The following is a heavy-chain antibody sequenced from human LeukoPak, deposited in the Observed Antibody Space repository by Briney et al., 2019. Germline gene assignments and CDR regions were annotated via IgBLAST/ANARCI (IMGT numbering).Heavy chain of an antibody. CDR2: IKQDGSEK. V-gene: IGHV3-7*01. J-gene: IGHJ4*02. D-gene: IGHD1-14*01. CDR1: GFTFSGHW. Sequence: PGGSLRLSCAASGFTFSGHWMSWVRQAPGKGPEWVANIKQDGSEKYYVDSVKGRFTISRDNAKNSLYLQMNSLRVEDTAVYYCARDLDGAPVYWGQGTLVTVSS. CDR3: ARDLDGAPVY.